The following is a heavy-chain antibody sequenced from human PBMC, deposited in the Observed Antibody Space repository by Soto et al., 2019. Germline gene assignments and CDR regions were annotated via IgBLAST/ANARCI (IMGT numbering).Heavy chain of an antibody. Sequence: QVQLVESGGGVDQPGRSLRLSCAASGFTFSSYGMHWVRQAPGKGLEWVAVIWYDGSNKYYADSVKGRFTISRDNSKNTVYLQMNSLRDEDTAVYYCARGDDIVLVPAAHYGMDVWGQGTTVTVSS. CDR2: IWYDGSNK. CDR3: ARGDDIVLVPAAHYGMDV. V-gene: IGHV3-33*01. CDR1: GFTFSSYG. D-gene: IGHD2-2*01. J-gene: IGHJ6*02.